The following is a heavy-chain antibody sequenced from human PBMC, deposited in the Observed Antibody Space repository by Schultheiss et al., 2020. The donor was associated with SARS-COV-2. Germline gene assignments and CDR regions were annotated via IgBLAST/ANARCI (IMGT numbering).Heavy chain of an antibody. CDR1: GGSISSSSYY. J-gene: IGHJ4*02. V-gene: IGHV4-61*02. D-gene: IGHD2-21*01. Sequence: SQTLSLTCTVSGGSISSSSYYWSWIRQPAGKGLEWIGRIYTSGSTNYNPSLKSRVTMSVDTSKNQFSLKLSSVTAADTAVYYCARGYSFRMSFDYWGQGTLVTVSS. CDR2: IYTSGST. CDR3: ARGYSFRMSFDY.